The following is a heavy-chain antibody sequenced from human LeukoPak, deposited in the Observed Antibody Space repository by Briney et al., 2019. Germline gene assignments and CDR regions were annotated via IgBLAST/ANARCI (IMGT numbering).Heavy chain of an antibody. J-gene: IGHJ3*02. Sequence: GGSLRLSCAASGFTFSSYGMHWVRQAPGKGLEWVAFIRYDGSNKYYADSVKGRFTISRDNYKNPLYLQMNSLRAEDTAVYYCAKELFISDSDPRFGARAFDIWGQGTMVTVSS. CDR1: GFTFSSYG. V-gene: IGHV3-30*02. D-gene: IGHD3-16*01. CDR2: IRYDGSNK. CDR3: AKELFISDSDPRFGARAFDI.